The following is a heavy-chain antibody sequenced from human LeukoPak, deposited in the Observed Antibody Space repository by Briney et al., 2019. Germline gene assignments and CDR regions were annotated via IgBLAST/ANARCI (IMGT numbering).Heavy chain of an antibody. CDR1: GYTFTSYG. D-gene: IGHD3-22*01. V-gene: IGHV1-3*01. CDR3: ARVPLHDDSGHYYPH. Sequence: EASVTVSCKTSGYTFTSYGMHWVRQAPGQSLEWMGWINGGNGNTKYSEKFQGRVTIIRDTSASTAYMELSSLRSEDTAVYYCARVPLHDDSGHYYPHWGQGTLVTVSS. J-gene: IGHJ1*01. CDR2: INGGNGNT.